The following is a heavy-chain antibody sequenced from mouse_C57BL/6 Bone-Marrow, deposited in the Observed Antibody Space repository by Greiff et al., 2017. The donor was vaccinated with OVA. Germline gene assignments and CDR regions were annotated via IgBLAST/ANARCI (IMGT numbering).Heavy chain of an antibody. V-gene: IGHV3-6*01. D-gene: IGHD4-1*01. CDR2: ISYDGSN. CDR3: ARSLGRVDY. CDR1: GYSITSGYY. Sequence: DVKLQESGPGLVKPSQSLSLTCSVTGYSITSGYYWNWIRQFPGNKLEWMGFISYDGSNNYNPSLKNRITITRDTSKNQFFLKLNSVTTEDTATYYCARSLGRVDYWGQGTTLTVSS. J-gene: IGHJ2*01.